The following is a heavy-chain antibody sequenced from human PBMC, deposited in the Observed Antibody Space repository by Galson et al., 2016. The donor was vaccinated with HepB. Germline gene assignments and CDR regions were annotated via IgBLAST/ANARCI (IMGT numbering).Heavy chain of an antibody. D-gene: IGHD3-22*01. Sequence: LRLSCAASGFTFSSYAMSWVRQAAGKGLEWVSGISGGGDRTYYADSVKGRFTISRDTSKSMLYLQMNSLRAEDTAVYYCAKALPETYYFDSSGYSTGYYYGMDVWGQGTTVTVSS. J-gene: IGHJ6*02. CDR1: GFTFSSYA. V-gene: IGHV3-23*01. CDR3: AKALPETYYFDSSGYSTGYYYGMDV. CDR2: ISGGGDRT.